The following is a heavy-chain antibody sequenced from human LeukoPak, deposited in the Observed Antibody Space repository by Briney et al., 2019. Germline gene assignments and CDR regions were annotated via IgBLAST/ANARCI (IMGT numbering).Heavy chain of an antibody. D-gene: IGHD2-21*01. Sequence: SETLSLTCAVYGGSFSGYYWGWIRQPPGKGLEWIGNIFSAGFSYYNPSLKSRVTISVDTSKNQFYLKMTSVTAADTAIYSCARDVEWFDPWGQGTLVTVSS. V-gene: IGHV4-34*12. CDR1: GGSFSGYY. CDR2: IFSAGFS. J-gene: IGHJ5*02. CDR3: ARDVEWFDP.